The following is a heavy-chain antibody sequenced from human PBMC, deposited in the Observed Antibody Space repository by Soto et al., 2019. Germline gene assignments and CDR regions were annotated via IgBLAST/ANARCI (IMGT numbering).Heavy chain of an antibody. D-gene: IGHD1-26*01. Sequence: QVQLVESGGGVVQPGRSLRLSCAASGFTFSSYAMHWVRQAPGKGLEWVAVISYDGSNKYYADSVKGRFTISRDNSKNTLYLQMNSLRAEDTAVYYCARDPYSGSYYYYYGMDVWGQGTTVTVSS. V-gene: IGHV3-30-3*01. CDR2: ISYDGSNK. J-gene: IGHJ6*02. CDR1: GFTFSSYA. CDR3: ARDPYSGSYYYYYGMDV.